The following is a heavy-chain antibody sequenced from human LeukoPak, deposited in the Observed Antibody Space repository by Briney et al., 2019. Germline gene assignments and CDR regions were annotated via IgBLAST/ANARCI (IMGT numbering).Heavy chain of an antibody. D-gene: IGHD2-15*01. Sequence: GGSLRLSCAASGFTVSSNYMSWVRQAPGKGLEWVSVIYSGGSTYHADSVKGRFTISRDNSKNTPYLQMNSLRAEDTAVYYCAREGRYCSGGSCYGFYAFDIWGQGTMVTVSS. V-gene: IGHV3-53*01. CDR1: GFTVSSNY. J-gene: IGHJ3*02. CDR2: IYSGGST. CDR3: AREGRYCSGGSCYGFYAFDI.